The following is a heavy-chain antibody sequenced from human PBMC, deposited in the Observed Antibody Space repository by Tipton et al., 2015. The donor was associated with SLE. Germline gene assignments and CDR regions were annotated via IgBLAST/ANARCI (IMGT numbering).Heavy chain of an antibody. J-gene: IGHJ4*02. V-gene: IGHV4-39*07. CDR2: INHSGST. CDR3: ATLKFFGELGIGRDY. Sequence: LRLSCTVSGGSISSGGYYWSWIRQPPGKGLEWIGEINHSGSTNYNPSLKSRVTISVDTSKNQFSLKLSSVTAADTAVYYCATLKFFGELGIGRDYWGQGTLVTVSS. CDR1: GGSISSGGYY. D-gene: IGHD3-3*01.